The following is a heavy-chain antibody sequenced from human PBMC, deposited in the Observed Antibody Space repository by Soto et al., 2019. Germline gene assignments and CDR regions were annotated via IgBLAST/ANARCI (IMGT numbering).Heavy chain of an antibody. Sequence: GGSLRLSCAASGFTLYNYNMNWVRQAPGKGLEWVSSISSDTAYIWYADSVEGRFTVSRDNAKNSLFLQMNGLRDEDTAVYYCARDTFTYSRGFMRGRYSGLDVWGQGTTVTVS. V-gene: IGHV3-21*01. CDR1: GFTLYNYN. CDR3: ARDTFTYSRGFMRGRYSGLDV. J-gene: IGHJ6*02. CDR2: ISSDTAYI. D-gene: IGHD3-16*01.